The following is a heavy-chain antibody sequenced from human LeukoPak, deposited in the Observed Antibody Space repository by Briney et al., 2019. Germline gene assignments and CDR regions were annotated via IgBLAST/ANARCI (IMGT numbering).Heavy chain of an antibody. CDR2: IKQDGSKK. V-gene: IGHV3-7*04. Sequence: GGSLRLSCVASGFPFSSYWMTWVRQAPGKGLEWVANIKQDGSKKSYVDSVKGRFTISRDNVKNSQYLQMNSLRAEDTAIYYCTRVGYIDEGIDYWGQGTLVTVSS. CDR3: TRVGYIDEGIDY. D-gene: IGHD5-24*01. J-gene: IGHJ4*02. CDR1: GFPFSSYW.